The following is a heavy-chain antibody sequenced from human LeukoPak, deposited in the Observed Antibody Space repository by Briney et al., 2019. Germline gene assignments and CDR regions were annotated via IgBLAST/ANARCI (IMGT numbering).Heavy chain of an antibody. D-gene: IGHD3-3*02. Sequence: GESLKISCKGSGYNFANYWIGWVRQMPGQGLEWMGIIYPGDSDTKYSPSFRGQVTISADTSIGTAYLQWNSLKASDTAMYYCERRQTALLEWTHPDYWGQGTLVTVSS. V-gene: IGHV5-51*01. J-gene: IGHJ4*02. CDR2: IYPGDSDT. CDR1: GYNFANYW. CDR3: ERRQTALLEWTHPDY.